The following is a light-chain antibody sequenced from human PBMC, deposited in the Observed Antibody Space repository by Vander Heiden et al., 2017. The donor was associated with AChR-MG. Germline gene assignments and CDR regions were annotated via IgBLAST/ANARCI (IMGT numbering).Light chain of an antibody. J-gene: IGKJ1*01. V-gene: IGKV4-1*01. Sequence: IVMTQSPDSLAVSLGERATINCNSSQSVLYTSNNKNCLAWFQQKPGQPPKLLIYWASTRESGVPDRFSGSGSETDFTLTISSLQAEDVAVYYCQQYYSTQWTFGQGTKVEIK. CDR2: WAS. CDR1: QSVLYTSNNKNC. CDR3: QQYYSTQWT.